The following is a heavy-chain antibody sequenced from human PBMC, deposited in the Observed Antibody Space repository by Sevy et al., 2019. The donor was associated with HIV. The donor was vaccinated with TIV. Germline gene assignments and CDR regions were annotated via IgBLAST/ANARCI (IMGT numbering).Heavy chain of an antibody. CDR1: GFSFSYYW. Sequence: GGSLRLSCAASGFSFSYYWMSWVRQTPEKGLEWVANIKQDGSEESYVDSVKGGFTISRDNVNNSLYLQMNSLSIDDTAVYYGATKGGSPPNDALDTWGQGTLVTVSS. D-gene: IGHD2-8*01. V-gene: IGHV3-7*01. CDR2: IKQDGSEE. J-gene: IGHJ3*02. CDR3: ATKGGSPPNDALDT.